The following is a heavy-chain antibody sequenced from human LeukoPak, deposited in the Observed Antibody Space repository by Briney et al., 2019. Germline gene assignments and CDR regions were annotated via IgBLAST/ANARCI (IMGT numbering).Heavy chain of an antibody. CDR2: IFYNGLS. CDR3: ARTVGARTFYFDY. D-gene: IGHD1-26*01. CDR1: GDSISSGNYF. Sequence: SETLSLTCSVSGDSISSGNYFWTWVRQHPGKGLEWIGYIFYNGLSRYSPSLKSRVTISVDTSKSQFSLQLSSVSAADTAFYYCARTVGARTFYFDYWGRGILVTVSS. J-gene: IGHJ4*01. V-gene: IGHV4-31*03.